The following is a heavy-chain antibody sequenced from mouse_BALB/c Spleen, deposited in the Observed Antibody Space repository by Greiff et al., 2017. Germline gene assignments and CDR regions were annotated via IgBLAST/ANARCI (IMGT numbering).Heavy chain of an antibody. CDR1: GFTFSDYY. D-gene: IGHD2-3*01. Sequence: EVQGVESGGGLVKPGGSLKLSCAASGFTFSDYYMYWVRQTPEKRLEWVATISDGGSYTYYPDSVKGRFTISRDNAKNNLYLQMSSLKSEDTAMYYCAREGDGPYAMVYWGQGTSVTVSS. CDR2: ISDGGSYT. J-gene: IGHJ4*01. CDR3: AREGDGPYAMVY. V-gene: IGHV5-4*02.